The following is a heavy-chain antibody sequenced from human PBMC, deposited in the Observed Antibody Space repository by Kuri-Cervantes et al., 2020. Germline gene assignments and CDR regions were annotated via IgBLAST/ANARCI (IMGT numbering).Heavy chain of an antibody. V-gene: IGHV3-30*03. CDR1: GFSFSSFA. Sequence: GGSLRLSCTASGFSFSSFAMHWVRQGPGKGLEWVALISYDGSTKYPDSLQGRFTISRDNAKNSLYLQMSSLRAEDTAMYFCVRLGEGHSVEWYFEQWGQGALVTVS. J-gene: IGHJ4*02. CDR2: ISYDGST. D-gene: IGHD3-16*01. CDR3: VRLGEGHSVEWYFEQ.